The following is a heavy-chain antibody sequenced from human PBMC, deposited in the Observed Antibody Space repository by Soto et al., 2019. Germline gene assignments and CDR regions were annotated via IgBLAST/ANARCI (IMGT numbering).Heavy chain of an antibody. Sequence: SETLSLTCTVSGGSISSYYWSWIRQPAGKGLEWIGRIYTSGSTNYNPSLKSRVTMSVDTSKNQFSLKLSSVTAADTAVYYCAGFVSSSGSWWFDPWGQGTLVTDSS. V-gene: IGHV4-4*07. CDR1: GGSISSYY. CDR2: IYTSGST. J-gene: IGHJ5*02. CDR3: AGFVSSSGSWWFDP. D-gene: IGHD6-6*01.